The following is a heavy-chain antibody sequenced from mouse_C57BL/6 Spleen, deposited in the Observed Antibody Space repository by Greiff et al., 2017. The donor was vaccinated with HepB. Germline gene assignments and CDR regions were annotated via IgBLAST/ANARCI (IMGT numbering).Heavy chain of an antibody. D-gene: IGHD1-1*01. V-gene: IGHV1-82*01. CDR2: IYPGDGDT. CDR1: GYAFSSSW. J-gene: IGHJ1*03. CDR3: ARKDGSSYEDFDD. Sequence: VQLKESGPELVKPGASVKISCKASGYAFSSSWMNWVKQRPGKGLEWIGRIYPGDGDTNYNGKFKGKATLTVDKSSSTAYMQLSSLTSEDSAVYFCARKDGSSYEDFDDWGTGTTVTVSS.